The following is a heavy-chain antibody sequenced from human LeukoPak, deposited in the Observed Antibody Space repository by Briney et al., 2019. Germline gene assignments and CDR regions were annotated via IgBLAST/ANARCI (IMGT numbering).Heavy chain of an antibody. D-gene: IGHD6-13*01. Sequence: SETLSLTCTVSGGSISDSSFYWGWIRQSPGKGLEWIGSVHSSGNTNYAPSLNSRVTLSVDTSKNQFSLNLSSVTAADTAVYYCARCLATGGRVSFDYWGQGTLATVSS. CDR3: ARCLATGGRVSFDY. V-gene: IGHV4-39*01. CDR1: GGSISDSSFY. CDR2: VHSSGNT. J-gene: IGHJ4*02.